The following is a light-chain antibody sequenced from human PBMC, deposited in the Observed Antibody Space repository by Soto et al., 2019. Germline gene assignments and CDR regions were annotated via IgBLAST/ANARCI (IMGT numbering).Light chain of an antibody. V-gene: IGLV1-40*01. CDR1: SSNIGAGYE. CDR2: ESN. CDR3: QSYDSSLSGYV. Sequence: QAVVPQPPSVSEAPGQRVTISCTGSSSNIGAGYEAHWYQHVPGTPPKLLIYESNNRPSGVPDRFSGSKSGTSASLAITGLQAEDEAEYYCQSYDSSLSGYVFGTGTKLTVL. J-gene: IGLJ1*01.